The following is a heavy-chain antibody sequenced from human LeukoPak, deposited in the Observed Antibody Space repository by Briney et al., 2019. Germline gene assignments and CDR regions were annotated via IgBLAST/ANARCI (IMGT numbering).Heavy chain of an antibody. J-gene: IGHJ4*02. V-gene: IGHV3-30*18. CDR1: GSTFSSYG. Sequence: GGSLRLSCAASGSTFSSYGIHWVRQAPGKGLEWVAVISYDGSHEYYADSVKGRFTISRDNSKNTLYLQMNDLRAEDTAVYYCAKGVAFDYWGQGTLVTVSS. D-gene: IGHD5-12*01. CDR3: AKGVAFDY. CDR2: ISYDGSHE.